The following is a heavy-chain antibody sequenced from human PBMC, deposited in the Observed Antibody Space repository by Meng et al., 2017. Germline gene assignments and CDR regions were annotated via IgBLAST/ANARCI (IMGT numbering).Heavy chain of an antibody. CDR2: ISGSGGST. CDR1: GFTFSSYA. J-gene: IGHJ3*02. V-gene: IGHV3-23*01. Sequence: GESLQISCAASGFTFSSYAMSWVRQAPGKGLEWVSAISGSGGSTYYADSVKGPFTISRDNSKNTLYLQMNILRAEDTAVYYCAKSGLSPYCSGGSCYYDAFDIWGQGTMVTVSS. D-gene: IGHD2-15*01. CDR3: AKSGLSPYCSGGSCYYDAFDI.